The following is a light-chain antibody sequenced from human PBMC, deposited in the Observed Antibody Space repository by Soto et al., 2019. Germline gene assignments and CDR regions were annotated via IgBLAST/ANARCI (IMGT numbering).Light chain of an antibody. Sequence: QSALTQPPSASGSPGQSVTISCTGTSSDVGGYNYVCWYQQHPGKAPKLIVYEDTQRPSGVPDRFTGSKSGNTASLTVSGLQADDEADYYCSSHAGDNNWAVFGGGTKLTVL. J-gene: IGLJ3*02. V-gene: IGLV2-8*01. CDR3: SSHAGDNNWAV. CDR1: SSDVGGYNY. CDR2: EDT.